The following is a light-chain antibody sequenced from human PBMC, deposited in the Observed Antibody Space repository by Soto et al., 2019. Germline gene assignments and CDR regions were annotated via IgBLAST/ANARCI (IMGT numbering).Light chain of an antibody. V-gene: IGLV2-14*01. CDR1: SSNIGAGYD. CDR3: SSFSSSTTLYV. Sequence: QSVLTQPPSVSGAPGQRVTISCTGSSSNIGAGYDVHWYQHHADKAPKLMIYEVSNRLSGVSNRFSGSKSGNTASLTIYGLQAEDEADYYCSSFSSSTTLYVFGTGTKVTVL. CDR2: EVS. J-gene: IGLJ1*01.